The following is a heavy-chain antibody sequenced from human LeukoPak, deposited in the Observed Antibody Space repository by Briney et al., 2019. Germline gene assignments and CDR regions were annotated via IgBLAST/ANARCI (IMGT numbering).Heavy chain of an antibody. J-gene: IGHJ6*04. D-gene: IGHD3-10*02. CDR3: AELGITMIGGV. V-gene: IGHV3-74*01. CDR2: INSDGINT. CDR1: GFTFSNYW. Sequence: PGGSLRLSCAASGFTFSNYWMHWVRQAPGKGLVWVSRINSDGINTSYADSVKGRFTISRDNAKNTLNLQINSLRAEDTAVYYCAELGITMIGGVWGKGTTVTISS.